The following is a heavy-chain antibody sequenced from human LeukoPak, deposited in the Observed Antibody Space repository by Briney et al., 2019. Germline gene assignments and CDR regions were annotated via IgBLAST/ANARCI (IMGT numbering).Heavy chain of an antibody. D-gene: IGHD3-22*01. J-gene: IGHJ6*02. CDR3: ARGGTEIYYRYYGMDV. CDR1: GFTFANHA. CDR2: IGNSGIGT. Sequence: GGSLRLSCAASGFTFANHAMTWVRQAPGKGLEWVSTIGNSGIGTYYADSVKGRFTISRDNSKNTLYLQMNSLRVEDTAVYYCARGGTEIYYRYYGMDVWGQGTTVTASS. V-gene: IGHV3-23*01.